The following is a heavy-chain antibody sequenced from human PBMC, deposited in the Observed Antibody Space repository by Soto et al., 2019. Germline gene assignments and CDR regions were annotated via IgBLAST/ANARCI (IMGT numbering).Heavy chain of an antibody. J-gene: IGHJ3*02. Sequence: ASVKVSCKASGYTFTDNYLHWVRQAPGQGLEWMGWINPKSGGTDLAQKFQVRVTMTRDTAITTGYMELSRLKSDDTAVYYCARDRVAGIWGDAFDIWGQGTMVTVSS. D-gene: IGHD3-16*01. V-gene: IGHV1-2*02. CDR2: INPKSGGT. CDR1: GYTFTDNY. CDR3: ARDRVAGIWGDAFDI.